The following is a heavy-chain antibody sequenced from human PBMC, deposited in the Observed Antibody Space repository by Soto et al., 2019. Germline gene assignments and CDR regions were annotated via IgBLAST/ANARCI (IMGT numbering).Heavy chain of an antibody. CDR3: ARDGSYYDFWSGYFPAYYYGMDV. CDR1: GGSISSYY. D-gene: IGHD3-3*01. J-gene: IGHJ6*02. V-gene: IGHV4-59*01. Sequence: SETLSLTCTVSGGSISSYYWSWIRQPPGKGLEWIGYIYYSGSTNYNPSLKSRVTISVDTSKNQFSLKLSSVTAADTAVYYCARDGSYYDFWSGYFPAYYYGMDVWGQGTTVTVSS. CDR2: IYYSGST.